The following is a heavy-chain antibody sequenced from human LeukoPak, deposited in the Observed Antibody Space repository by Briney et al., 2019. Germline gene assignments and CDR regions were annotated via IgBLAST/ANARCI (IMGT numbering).Heavy chain of an antibody. D-gene: IGHD3-22*01. CDR3: ARSAVGRYYDSSGYYPLFVY. V-gene: IGHV1-2*02. Sequence: ASVKVSCKASGYTLTGYYMHWVRQAPGQGLEWMGWINPNSGGTNYAQKFQGRVTMTRDTSISTAYMGLGRLRSDDTAVYYCARSAVGRYYDSSGYYPLFVYWGQGTLVTVSS. CDR2: INPNSGGT. CDR1: GYTLTGYY. J-gene: IGHJ4*02.